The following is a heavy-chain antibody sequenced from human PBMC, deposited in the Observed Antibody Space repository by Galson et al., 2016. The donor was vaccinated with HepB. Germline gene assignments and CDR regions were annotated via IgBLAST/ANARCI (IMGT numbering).Heavy chain of an antibody. CDR1: GFTLSNYW. V-gene: IGHV3-74*01. CDR3: ARDRGASTPLDP. J-gene: IGHJ5*02. Sequence: SLRLSCAASGFTLSNYWMHWVRQVPGKGLVWVSRITSDGSSTTYAEFAEGRFTISRDNAKNTMYLQMNRLRAEDTAVYYCARDRGASTPLDPWGQGTLVTVSS. D-gene: IGHD2-2*01. CDR2: ITSDGSST.